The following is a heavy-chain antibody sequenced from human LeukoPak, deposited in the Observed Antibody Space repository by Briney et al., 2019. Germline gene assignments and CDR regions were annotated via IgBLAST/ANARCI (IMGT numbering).Heavy chain of an antibody. J-gene: IGHJ3*02. V-gene: IGHV4-39*01. D-gene: IGHD6-19*01. CDR2: IYYSGST. Sequence: SETLSLTCTVSGGSISSSSYYWGWIRQPPGKGLEWIGSIYYSGSTYYNPSLKGRVTISVDTSKNQFSLKLSSVTAADTAVYYCASFPVAGIANNDAFDIWGQGTMVTVSS. CDR3: ASFPVAGIANNDAFDI. CDR1: GGSISSSSYY.